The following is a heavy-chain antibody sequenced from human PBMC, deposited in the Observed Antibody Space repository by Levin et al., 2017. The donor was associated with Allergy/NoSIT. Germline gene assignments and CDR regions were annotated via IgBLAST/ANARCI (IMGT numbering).Heavy chain of an antibody. Sequence: NPGESLKISCTVSGYNFIAYWIGWVRQMPGKGLEYMGLIYPGDSHTRYSPSFQGQVTISADKSISTAYLQWSSLKASDTAMYFCTRRPAGRAITHFDYWGQGTLVTVSS. CDR2: IYPGDSHT. D-gene: IGHD3-10*01. CDR3: TRRPAGRAITHFDY. CDR1: GYNFIAYW. J-gene: IGHJ4*02. V-gene: IGHV5-51*01.